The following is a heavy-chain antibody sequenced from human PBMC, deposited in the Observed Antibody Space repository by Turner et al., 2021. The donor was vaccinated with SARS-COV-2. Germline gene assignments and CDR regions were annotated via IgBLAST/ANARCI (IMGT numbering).Heavy chain of an antibody. V-gene: IGHV4-39*01. CDR2: IYYSGSV. CDR1: GDSTSSVIYY. D-gene: IGHD3-16*01. Sequence: QPQLQESGPGLVKPSETLSLTCNVSGDSTSSVIYYWAWIRQSPGGALEWIGMIYYSGSVHANPSLKSRMTMSVDITRNQFSLRLTSVTAADAGVYYCASQAGYYDPDGYYPRRFDHWGRGALITVSS. CDR3: ASQAGYYDPDGYYPRRFDH. J-gene: IGHJ4*02.